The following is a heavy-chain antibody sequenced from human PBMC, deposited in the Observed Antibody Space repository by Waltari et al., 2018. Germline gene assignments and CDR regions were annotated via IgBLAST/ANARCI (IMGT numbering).Heavy chain of an antibody. CDR3: ARGPTSHYDFWSGYYTDTYYFDC. Sequence: QVQLVQSGAEVKKPGASVKVSCQASGYTFNNYDINWVRQATGQGLEWMGWMNPNSGNTGYAQKFQGRVTITRNTSISTAYMELSSLRSEDTAVYYCARGPTSHYDFWSGYYTDTYYFDCWGQGTLVTVSS. V-gene: IGHV1-8*03. CDR2: MNPNSGNT. CDR1: GYTFNNYD. J-gene: IGHJ4*02. D-gene: IGHD3-3*01.